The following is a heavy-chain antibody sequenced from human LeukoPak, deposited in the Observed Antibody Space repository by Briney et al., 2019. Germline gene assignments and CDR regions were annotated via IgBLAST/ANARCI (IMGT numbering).Heavy chain of an antibody. CDR3: ARDKDFWSGYLGY. CDR1: GFTFDDYA. D-gene: IGHD3-3*01. Sequence: GGSLRLSCAASGFTFDDYAMHWVRQAPGKGLEWVSVIYSGGSTYYADSVKGRFTISRDNSKNTLFLQMNSLRAEDTAVYYCARDKDFWSGYLGYWGQGTLVTVSS. V-gene: IGHV3-66*01. CDR2: IYSGGST. J-gene: IGHJ4*02.